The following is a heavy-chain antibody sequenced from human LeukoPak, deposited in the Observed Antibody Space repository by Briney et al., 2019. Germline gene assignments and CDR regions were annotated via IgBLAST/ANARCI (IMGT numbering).Heavy chain of an antibody. CDR3: ARIPGSCSSSSCSFYRWFDP. Sequence: PSETLSLTCTVSGGSISSYYWSWVRQPPGKGLEWIGYIYYSGSTYYNPSLKSRVTISIDTSKNQFSLKLSSVTAADTAVYYCARIPGSCSSSSCSFYRWFDPWGQGTLVTVSS. CDR2: IYYSGST. V-gene: IGHV4-59*12. CDR1: GGSISSYY. D-gene: IGHD2-2*01. J-gene: IGHJ5*02.